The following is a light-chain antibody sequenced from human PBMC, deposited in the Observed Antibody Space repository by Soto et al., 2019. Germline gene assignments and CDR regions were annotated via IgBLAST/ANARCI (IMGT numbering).Light chain of an antibody. CDR1: QSVSSSY. CDR2: GAS. J-gene: IGKJ1*01. V-gene: IGKV3-20*01. Sequence: EIVLTQSPGTLSLSPGERATLSCRASQSVSSSYLAWYQQKPGQAPRLLIYGASSRDTGIRERFSGSGAGADCTRTISRLEPEDVEVDYCQQYGSSTATFGQGTKVDIK. CDR3: QQYGSSTAT.